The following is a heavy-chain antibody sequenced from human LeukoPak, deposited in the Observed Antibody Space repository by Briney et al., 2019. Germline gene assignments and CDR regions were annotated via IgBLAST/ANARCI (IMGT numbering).Heavy chain of an antibody. CDR3: ARDRDWYTFDS. J-gene: IGHJ4*02. Sequence: GGSLRLSCAAPGFTFSNFWMDWVRQAPGKGLEWVANIKQDGSERYYVDSVKGRFTISRDNAKNPLYLQMNSLRAEDTAVYYCARDRDWYTFDSWGQGVLVTVSS. CDR2: IKQDGSER. CDR1: GFTFSNFW. V-gene: IGHV3-7*01. D-gene: IGHD1-1*01.